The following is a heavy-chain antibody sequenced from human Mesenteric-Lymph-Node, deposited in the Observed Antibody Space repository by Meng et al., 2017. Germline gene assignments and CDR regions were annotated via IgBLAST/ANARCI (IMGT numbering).Heavy chain of an antibody. CDR3: ARVGWRQWSFDL. J-gene: IGHJ2*01. CDR2: IYYSGST. Sequence: QPKLQEPGPGLVKPSETLSLTCTVSGGSISSSRHYWGWIRQPPGKGLELIGHIYYSGSTSYNPSLKSRVTISVDTSNNQFSLKLSSVTAADTAVYYCARVGWRQWSFDLWGRGTLVTVSS. V-gene: IGHV4-30-4*08. CDR1: GGSISSSRHY. D-gene: IGHD5-18*01.